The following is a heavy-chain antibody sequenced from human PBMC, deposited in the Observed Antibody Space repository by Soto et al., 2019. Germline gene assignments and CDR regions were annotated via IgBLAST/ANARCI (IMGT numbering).Heavy chain of an antibody. J-gene: IGHJ5*02. CDR2: IDGGGYT. CDR3: ARGGGSAYATPPISNWFDP. CDR1: GFIVSRNY. D-gene: IGHD3-22*01. V-gene: IGHV3-53*02. Sequence: EVQLVETGGGLIQPGGSLRLSCAASGFIVSRNYMYWVRQAPGKGLEWVSVIDGGGYTYYADSVKGRFTISRDNSKNTLHLQMNSLRAEDSAVYYCARGGGSAYATPPISNWFDPWGQGTLVTVSS.